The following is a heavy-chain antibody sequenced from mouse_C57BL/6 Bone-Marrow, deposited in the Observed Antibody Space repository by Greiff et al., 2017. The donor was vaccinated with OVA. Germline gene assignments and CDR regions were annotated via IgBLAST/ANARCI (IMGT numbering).Heavy chain of an antibody. CDR2: ISSGSSTI. CDR1: GFTFSDYG. J-gene: IGHJ2*01. CDR3: ARGRLRRYYFDY. V-gene: IGHV5-17*01. Sequence: EVQVVESGGGLVKPGGSLKLSCAASGFTFSDYGMHWVRQAPEKGLEWVAYISSGSSTIYYAATVKGRFTISRDNAKNTLFLQMTSLRSEDTAMYYCARGRLRRYYFDYWGQGTTLTVSS. D-gene: IGHD2-2*01.